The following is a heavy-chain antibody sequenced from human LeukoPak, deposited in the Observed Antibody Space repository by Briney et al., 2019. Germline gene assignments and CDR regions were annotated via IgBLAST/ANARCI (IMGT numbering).Heavy chain of an antibody. V-gene: IGHV1-18*01. D-gene: IGHD2-2*02. CDR3: AREYCSSTSCYTDYSDY. CDR1: GYTFTSYG. Sequence: ASVKVSCKASGYTFTSYGISWVRQAPGQGLEWMGWISAYNGNTNYAQKLQGRVTMTTDTSTSTAYMELRSLRSDDTAVYYCAREYCSSTSCYTDYSDYWGQGTLVTVSS. CDR2: ISAYNGNT. J-gene: IGHJ4*02.